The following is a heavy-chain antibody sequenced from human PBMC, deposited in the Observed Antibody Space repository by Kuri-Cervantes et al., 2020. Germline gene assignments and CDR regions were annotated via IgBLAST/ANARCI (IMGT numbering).Heavy chain of an antibody. D-gene: IGHD4-17*01. CDR1: GGSVNSGSDY. Sequence: SCTVSGGSVNSGSDYWSWIRQPPGKGLEWIGYIYYSGSTNYNPSLKSRVNISVDKSKKQFSLKLSSVTAADTAVYYCARNYGDYPHDAFDIWGQWTMVTVSS. CDR3: ARNYGDYPHDAFDI. J-gene: IGHJ3*02. CDR2: IYYSGST. V-gene: IGHV4-61*01.